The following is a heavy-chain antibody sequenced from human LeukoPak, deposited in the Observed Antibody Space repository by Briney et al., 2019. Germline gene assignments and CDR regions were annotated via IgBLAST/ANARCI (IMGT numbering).Heavy chain of an antibody. Sequence: GGSLRLSCAASGFTFSSYGMHWVRQAPGKGLEWVAVISYDGSNKYYADSVKGRFTISRDNSKNTLYLQMNSLRAEDTAVYYCARGGYCSGGSCYKFFDYWGQGTLVTVSS. D-gene: IGHD2-15*01. V-gene: IGHV3-30*03. CDR3: ARGGYCSGGSCYKFFDY. CDR2: ISYDGSNK. J-gene: IGHJ4*02. CDR1: GFTFSSYG.